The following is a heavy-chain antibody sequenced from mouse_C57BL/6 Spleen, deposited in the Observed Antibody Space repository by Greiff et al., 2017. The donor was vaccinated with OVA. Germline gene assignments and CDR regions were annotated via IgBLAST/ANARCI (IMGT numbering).Heavy chain of an antibody. J-gene: IGHJ2*01. CDR1: GYSFTSYY. D-gene: IGHD2-3*01. CDR3: ARDDGSLRGVY. Sequence: QVQLQQSGPELVKPGASVKISCKASGYSFTSYYIHWVKQRPGQGLEWIGWIYPGSGNTKYNEKFKGKATLTADTSSSTAYMQLSSLTSEDSAVYYCARDDGSLRGVYWGQGTTLTVSS. CDR2: IYPGSGNT. V-gene: IGHV1-66*01.